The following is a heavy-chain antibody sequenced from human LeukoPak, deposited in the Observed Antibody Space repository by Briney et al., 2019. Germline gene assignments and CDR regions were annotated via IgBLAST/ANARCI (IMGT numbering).Heavy chain of an antibody. CDR3: ARHFVVGARSWFDP. J-gene: IGHJ5*02. CDR1: GYSFTNYW. CDR2: IFPIDSDA. V-gene: IGHV5-51*01. D-gene: IGHD1-26*01. Sequence: GESLKISCKGSGYSFTNYWIGWVRQMPGKGLEWMGIIFPIDSDARYSPSFQGHVTISVDKSISTAYLQWSSLKASDTAMYYCARHFVVGARSWFDPWGQGTLVTVSS.